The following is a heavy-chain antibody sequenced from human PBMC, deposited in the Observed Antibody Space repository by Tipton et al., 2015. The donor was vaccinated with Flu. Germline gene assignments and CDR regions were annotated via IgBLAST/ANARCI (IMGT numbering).Heavy chain of an antibody. Sequence: TLSLTCTISGDSIRSDYYWGWIRQPPGKGLEWIGNIFHAGSTYHNPSLKSRVTISINTSKNQFSLKLSSVTAADTAVYYCARHSGWFDPWGQGTLVTVSS. V-gene: IGHV4-38-2*02. CDR2: IFHAGST. D-gene: IGHD1-26*01. CDR1: GDSIRSDYY. CDR3: ARHSGWFDP. J-gene: IGHJ5*02.